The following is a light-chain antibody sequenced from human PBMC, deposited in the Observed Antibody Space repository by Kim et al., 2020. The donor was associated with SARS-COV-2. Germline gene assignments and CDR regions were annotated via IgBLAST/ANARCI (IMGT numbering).Light chain of an antibody. V-gene: IGLV3-1*01. CDR2: QDT. J-gene: IGLJ2*01. Sequence: SYELTQPPSVSVSPGQTATITCSGDKLGDRYASWYHQRPGQSPVVVIYQDTKRPSGIPARFSGSNSGNTATLTISGTQAMDEADYYCQVWDSSTVVFGRG. CDR3: QVWDSSTVV. CDR1: KLGDRY.